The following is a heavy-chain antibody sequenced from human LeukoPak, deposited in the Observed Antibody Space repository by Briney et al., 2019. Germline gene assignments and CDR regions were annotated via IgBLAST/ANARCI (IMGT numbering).Heavy chain of an antibody. CDR2: ISYDGSNK. Sequence: PGRSLRLSCAASGFTFSSYAMHWVRQAPGKGLEWVAVISYDGSNKYYADSVKGRFTISRDNSKNTLYLQMNSLRAEDTAVYYCARDRYSGYDAFDIWGQGTMVTVSS. D-gene: IGHD5-12*01. CDR3: ARDRYSGYDAFDI. V-gene: IGHV3-30*04. CDR1: GFTFSSYA. J-gene: IGHJ3*02.